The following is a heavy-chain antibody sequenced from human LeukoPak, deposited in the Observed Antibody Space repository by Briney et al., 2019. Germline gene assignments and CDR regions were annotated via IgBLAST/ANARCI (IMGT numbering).Heavy chain of an antibody. D-gene: IGHD1-26*01. J-gene: IGHJ4*02. CDR2: ISSNGGST. CDR3: AREAVGAAIDY. Sequence: GGSLRLSCAASGFTFSRHAMNWVRQAPGKGLEYVSAISSNGGSTYYANSVKGRFTISRDNSKNTLYLQMGSLRAEDMAVYYCAREAVGAAIDYWGQGTLVTVSS. CDR1: GFTFSRHA. V-gene: IGHV3-64*01.